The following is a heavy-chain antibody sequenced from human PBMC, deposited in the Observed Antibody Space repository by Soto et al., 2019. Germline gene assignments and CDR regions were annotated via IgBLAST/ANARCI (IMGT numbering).Heavy chain of an antibody. V-gene: IGHV3-30-3*01. CDR1: GFTFSNYA. CDR2: ISYDGSNK. J-gene: IGHJ4*02. D-gene: IGHD2-15*01. CDR3: ARDLGGWPDY. Sequence: PGGSLRLSCAASGFTFSNYAIHWVRQAPGKGLEWVALISYDGSNKYYADSVKGRFTISRDNSKNTLYLQMNNLRTEDTAVYYCARDLGGWPDYWGQGTLVTVSS.